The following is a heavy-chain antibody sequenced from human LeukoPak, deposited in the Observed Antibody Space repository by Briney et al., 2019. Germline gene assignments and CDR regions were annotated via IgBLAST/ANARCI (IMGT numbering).Heavy chain of an antibody. Sequence: SETLSLTCTVSGGSISSYYWSWIRQPAGKGLEWIGRIYTSGSTNYNPSLKSRVTMSVDTSKNQFSLKLSSVTAADTAVYYCARGRFHRRGGHLRPPDYYYGMDVWGQGTTVTVSS. CDR3: ARGRFHRRGGHLRPPDYYYGMDV. CDR1: GGSISSYY. D-gene: IGHD4-17*01. V-gene: IGHV4-4*07. J-gene: IGHJ6*02. CDR2: IYTSGST.